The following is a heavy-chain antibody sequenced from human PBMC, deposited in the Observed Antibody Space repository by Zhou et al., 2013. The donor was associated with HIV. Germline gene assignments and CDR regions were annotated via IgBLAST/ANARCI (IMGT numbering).Heavy chain of an antibody. Sequence: QVQLVQSGAEVKKPGASVKVSCKTSGYTFISYGISWVRQAPGQGLEWMGWISAYNGYTNYAQKLQGRVTMTTDTSTSTAYMELRSLRSDDTAVYYCARDGFGYCSGGSCYSIDYWGQGTLVTVSS. CDR2: ISAYNGYT. CDR3: ARDGFGYCSGGSCYSIDY. V-gene: IGHV1-18*01. D-gene: IGHD2-15*01. CDR1: GYTFISYG. J-gene: IGHJ4*02.